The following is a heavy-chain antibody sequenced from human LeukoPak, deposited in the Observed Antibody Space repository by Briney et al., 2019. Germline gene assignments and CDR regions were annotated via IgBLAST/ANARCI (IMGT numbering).Heavy chain of an antibody. J-gene: IGHJ3*01. CDR3: ARGGFHHGFDF. V-gene: IGHV1-2*02. CDR1: GYTFRDYY. Sequence: GASVKVSCKASGYTFRDYYMHWVRQAPGQGLEWMGWIDPKSGGPNYAQKFKGRVTFTSDTSISTSYMELSRLTSDDTAVYYCARGGFHHGFDFWGQGTVVTVSS. CDR2: IDPKSGGP.